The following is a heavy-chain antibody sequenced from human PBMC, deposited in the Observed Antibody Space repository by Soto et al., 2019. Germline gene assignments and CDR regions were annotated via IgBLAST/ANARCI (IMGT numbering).Heavy chain of an antibody. D-gene: IGHD3-10*01. CDR1: GGTFSSYA. V-gene: IGHV1-69*01. CDR2: IIAIFGTA. J-gene: IGHJ4*02. CDR3: ARDGRRDVYNGPGGEFDY. Sequence: QVQLVQSGAEVKKPGSSVKVSCKASGGTFSSYAISWVRQAPGQGLEWMGGIIAIFGTAKYAQKFQGRVTITADESTSTAYMELSSLRSEDTAVYYCARDGRRDVYNGPGGEFDYWGQGTLVTVSS.